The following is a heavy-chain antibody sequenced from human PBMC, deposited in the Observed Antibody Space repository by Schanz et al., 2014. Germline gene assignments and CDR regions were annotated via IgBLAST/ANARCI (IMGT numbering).Heavy chain of an antibody. CDR3: AKDAENTAMITDYFDY. D-gene: IGHD5-18*01. Sequence: EVQLLESGGGLVEPGGSLRLSCAASGFSFSSYAMGWVRQARGKGLEWVSAISGSGGSTYYADAVRGRFTISRDNSKTTVYLQMNSLRAEDTAVYYCAKDAENTAMITDYFDYWGQGTLVTVSS. V-gene: IGHV3-23*01. CDR2: ISGSGGST. J-gene: IGHJ4*02. CDR1: GFSFSSYA.